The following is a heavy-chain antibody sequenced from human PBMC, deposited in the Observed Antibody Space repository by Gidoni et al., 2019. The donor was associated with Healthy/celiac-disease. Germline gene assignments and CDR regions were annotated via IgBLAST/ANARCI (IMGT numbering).Heavy chain of an antibody. CDR1: GFTFDDYA. CDR2: ISWNSGSR. D-gene: IGHD3-16*01. CDR3: AKGLDLIQPSYVSALDV. J-gene: IGHJ6*04. V-gene: IGHV3-9*01. Sequence: EVQLVESGGGLVQPGRSLRLSCAASGFTFDDYAMHWVRQAPGKGLEWVSGISWNSGSRGYADSVKGRFTISRDNAKNSLYLQMNSLRAEDTALYYCAKGLDLIQPSYVSALDVWGKGTTVTVSS.